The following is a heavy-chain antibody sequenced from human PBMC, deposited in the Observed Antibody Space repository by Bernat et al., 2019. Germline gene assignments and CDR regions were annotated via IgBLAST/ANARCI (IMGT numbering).Heavy chain of an antibody. Sequence: EVQLVESGGGLVQPGVSLRLSCAASGFTFSSYWMHWVRQAPGKGLVWVSRINSDGSSTSYADSVKGRFTISRDNAKNTLYLQMNSLRAEDTAVYYCARDRVAAAGQNWFDPWGQGTLVTVSS. D-gene: IGHD6-13*01. CDR3: ARDRVAAAGQNWFDP. J-gene: IGHJ5*02. CDR2: INSDGSST. CDR1: GFTFSSYW. V-gene: IGHV3-74*01.